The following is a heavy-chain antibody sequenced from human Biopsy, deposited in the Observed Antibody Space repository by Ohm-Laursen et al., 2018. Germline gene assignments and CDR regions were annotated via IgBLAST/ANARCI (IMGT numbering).Heavy chain of an antibody. D-gene: IGHD2-2*01. J-gene: IGHJ6*02. CDR3: ARVLLPAAAVHYGMDV. Sequence: SLRLSCAAAGFSFSGYGMHWVRQAPGKGLEWVAVIWYDGTDKFYADSVKGRFTISRDNAKNSLYLQMSSLRAGDTAVYYCARVLLPAAAVHYGMDVWGQGTTVTVSS. CDR2: IWYDGTDK. V-gene: IGHV3-33*03. CDR1: GFSFSGYG.